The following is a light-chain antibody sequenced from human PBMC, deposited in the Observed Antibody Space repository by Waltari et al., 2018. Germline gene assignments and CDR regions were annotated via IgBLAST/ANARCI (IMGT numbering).Light chain of an antibody. J-gene: IGKJ1*01. CDR3: QQYNNWPPWT. CDR1: QSVRNN. Sequence: EIVMTQSPATLSVSPGERATLSCRASQSVRNNLVWYQQKPGQAPRPLIYGASTRVTGSPARFSGSGSGTEFTLTISSLRSEDFAVYYCQQYNNWPPWTFGQGTKVEIK. V-gene: IGKV3-15*01. CDR2: GAS.